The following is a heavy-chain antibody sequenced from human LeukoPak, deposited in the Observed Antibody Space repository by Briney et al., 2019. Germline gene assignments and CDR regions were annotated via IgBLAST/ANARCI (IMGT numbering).Heavy chain of an antibody. V-gene: IGHV3-53*01. D-gene: IGHD3-22*01. CDR3: ARDSSGYYLPAFDI. Sequence: PGGSLTLSCVAYAFTASRHYMSWVRPAAGKGRGWVAVFYSGVSTYYADYVKGRFTISRDNSKNTLYLKMNSLRGEDTAVYYCARDSSGYYLPAFDIWGQGTMVTVSS. J-gene: IGHJ3*02. CDR2: FYSGVST. CDR1: AFTASRHY.